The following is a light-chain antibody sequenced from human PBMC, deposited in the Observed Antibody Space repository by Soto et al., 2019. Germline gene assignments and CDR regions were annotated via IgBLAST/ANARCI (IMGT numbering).Light chain of an antibody. V-gene: IGKV3-20*01. CDR2: AAS. Sequence: EIVLPQSPGTLSLSPGERATLSCRASQSINNRDLAWYQQKPGQAPRLLIYAASSRATGIPDRFSGSGSGTDFTLTISRLEPEDFAVYYCQQFGSSPGFTFGPGTKVYIK. J-gene: IGKJ3*01. CDR3: QQFGSSPGFT. CDR1: QSINNRD.